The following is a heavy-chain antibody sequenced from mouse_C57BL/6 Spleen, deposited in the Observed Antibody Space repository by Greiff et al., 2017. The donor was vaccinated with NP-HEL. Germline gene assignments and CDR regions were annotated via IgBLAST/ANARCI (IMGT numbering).Heavy chain of an antibody. V-gene: IGHV1-26*01. CDR1: GYTFTDYY. D-gene: IGHD4-1*01. CDR3: ARGTGTYWYFDV. Sequence: VQLPQSGPELVKPGASVKISCKASGYTFTDYYMNWVKQSHGKSLEWIGDINPNNGGTSYNQKFKGKATLTVDKSSSTAYMELRSLTSEDSAVYYCARGTGTYWYFDVWGTGTTVTVSS. J-gene: IGHJ1*03. CDR2: INPNNGGT.